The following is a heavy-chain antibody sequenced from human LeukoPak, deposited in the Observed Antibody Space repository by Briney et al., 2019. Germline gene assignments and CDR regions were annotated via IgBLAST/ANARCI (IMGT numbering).Heavy chain of an antibody. D-gene: IGHD3-22*01. V-gene: IGHV3-48*03. Sequence: GGSLRLSCAASGFTFSSYEMNWVRQAPGKGLEWVSYISSSGSTIYYADSVKGRFTISRDNAKNSLYLQMNSLRAEGTAVYYCARSPDYYDSSEDYWGQGTLVTVSS. CDR3: ARSPDYYDSSEDY. CDR2: ISSSGSTI. CDR1: GFTFSSYE. J-gene: IGHJ4*02.